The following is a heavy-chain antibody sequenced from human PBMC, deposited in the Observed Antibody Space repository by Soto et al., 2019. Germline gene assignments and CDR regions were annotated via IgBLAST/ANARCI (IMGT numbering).Heavy chain of an antibody. J-gene: IGHJ4*02. CDR2: IKYDGSEK. V-gene: IGHV3-7*03. CDR3: ASSPHKDSRPDY. Sequence: LIXYFASSGCTFIGYLVSWVRQAPGRGLEWMANIKYDGSEKYYVDSVKGRLTISRDNAKNSLYLQMNSLRAEDTAVYYCASSPHKDSRPDYWGQGILVTVSS. CDR1: GCTFIGYL. D-gene: IGHD3-22*01.